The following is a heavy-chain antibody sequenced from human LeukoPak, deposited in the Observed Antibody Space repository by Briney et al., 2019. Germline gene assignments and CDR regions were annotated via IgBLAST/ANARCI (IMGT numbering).Heavy chain of an antibody. Sequence: GGSLRLSCAASGFTFSSYAMHWVRQAPGKGLEWVAVISYDGSNKYYADSVKGRFTISRDNSKNTLYLQMNSLRAEDTAVYYCAGPPHRGYSYLFDYWGQGTLVTVSS. V-gene: IGHV3-30-3*01. CDR2: ISYDGSNK. CDR1: GFTFSSYA. J-gene: IGHJ4*02. CDR3: AGPPHRGYSYLFDY. D-gene: IGHD5-18*01.